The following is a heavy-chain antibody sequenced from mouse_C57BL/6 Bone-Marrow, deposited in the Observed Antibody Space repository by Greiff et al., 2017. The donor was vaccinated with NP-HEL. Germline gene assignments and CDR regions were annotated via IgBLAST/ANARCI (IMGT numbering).Heavy chain of an antibody. CDR1: GYTFTDYY. J-gene: IGHJ1*03. D-gene: IGHD1-1*01. CDR3: ARYYYGSRGWYFDV. CDR2: INPNNGGT. V-gene: IGHV1-26*01. Sequence: VQLQQSGPELVKPGASVKISCKASGYTFTDYYMNWVKQSHGKSLEWIGDINPNNGGTSYNQKFKGKATLTVDKSSSTAYMQLSSLTSEDSAVYYCARYYYGSRGWYFDVWGTGTTVTVSS.